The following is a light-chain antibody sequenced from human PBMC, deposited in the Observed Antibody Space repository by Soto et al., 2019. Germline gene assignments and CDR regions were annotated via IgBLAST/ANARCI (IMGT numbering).Light chain of an antibody. V-gene: IGKV1-33*01. CDR2: DAS. Sequence: DIQMTQSPSSLSASLGDRVTLTCQASQDISNYLNWYLKQPGKAPKLLIYDASNLKIGVPTRFRGSGSGTDFRLTITSLQPEDIGTYYCQQYDTLPSFGGGTKVDIK. CDR3: QQYDTLPS. CDR1: QDISNY. J-gene: IGKJ4*01.